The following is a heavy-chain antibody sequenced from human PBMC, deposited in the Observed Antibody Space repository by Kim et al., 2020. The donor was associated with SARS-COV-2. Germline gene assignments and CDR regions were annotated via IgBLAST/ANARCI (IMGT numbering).Heavy chain of an antibody. Sequence: QTLSLTCAISGDSVSSNSAAWNWIRQSPSRGLEWLGRTYYRSKWYNDYAVSVKSRITINPDTSKNQFSLQLNSVTPEDTAVYYCARDQSAKYSSSSNWFDPWGQGTLVTVSS. CDR3: ARDQSAKYSSSSNWFDP. CDR2: TYYRSKWYN. CDR1: GDSVSSNSAA. V-gene: IGHV6-1*01. J-gene: IGHJ5*02. D-gene: IGHD6-6*01.